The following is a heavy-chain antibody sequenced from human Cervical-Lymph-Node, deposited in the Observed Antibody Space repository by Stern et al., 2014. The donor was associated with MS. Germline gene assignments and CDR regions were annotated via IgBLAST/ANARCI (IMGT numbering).Heavy chain of an antibody. D-gene: IGHD4-17*01. CDR3: VYAPPGDVLEEAFDI. CDR2: NYWDRDN. J-gene: IGHJ3*02. V-gene: IGHV2-5*02. CDR1: GFSLRTNGVA. Sequence: QVTLRESGPTLVKPTETLRLTCTFSGFSLRTNGVAVGWIRQTPGKALEFLALNYWDRDNRYIPSLKRRPTIFSETCRSLVGLKMTSLHAVDTATYYGVYAPPGDVLEEAFDIWGQGTMVTISS.